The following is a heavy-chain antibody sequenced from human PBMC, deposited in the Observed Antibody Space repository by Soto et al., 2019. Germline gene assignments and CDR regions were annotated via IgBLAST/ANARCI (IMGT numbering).Heavy chain of an antibody. V-gene: IGHV3-7*01. CDR3: ARVYYYDSSGYYGDY. D-gene: IGHD3-22*01. CDR1: GFTFSSYW. Sequence: EVQLVESGGGLVQPGGSLRLSCAASGFTFSSYWMSWVRQAPGKGLEWVANIKQDGSEKYYVDSVKGRFTISRDNAKNSLYLQMNSLRAVDTAVYYCARVYYYDSSGYYGDYWGQGTLVTVSS. J-gene: IGHJ4*02. CDR2: IKQDGSEK.